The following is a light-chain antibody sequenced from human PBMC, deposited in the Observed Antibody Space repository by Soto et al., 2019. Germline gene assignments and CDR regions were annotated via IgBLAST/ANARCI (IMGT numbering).Light chain of an antibody. CDR3: QQFSSYPLT. CDR1: QTVRSRY. Sequence: EFVLTQSPGTLSGSPGERATISCRASQTVRSRYLAWYQQKPREAPRLLIYDASSRATGIPDRFSGGGSGTDFTLTISRLEPEDFAVYYCQQFSSYPLTFGGGTKVEIK. J-gene: IGKJ4*01. V-gene: IGKV3-20*01. CDR2: DAS.